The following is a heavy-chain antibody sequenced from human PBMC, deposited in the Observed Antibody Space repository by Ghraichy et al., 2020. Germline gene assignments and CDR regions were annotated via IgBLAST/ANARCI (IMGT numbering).Heavy chain of an antibody. V-gene: IGHV2-5*02. Sequence: SGPTLVKPTQTLTLTCTFSGFSLSTNGVGVGWIRQPPGKALEWLALIYWDDDKRYSPSLKNRLTITKDTSKNQVVLTMTNMDPVDTATYYCAHRWGNMVRGPVRSKQKTSWFDPWGQGTLVTVSS. D-gene: IGHD3-10*01. CDR2: IYWDDDK. J-gene: IGHJ5*02. CDR3: AHRWGNMVRGPVRSKQKTSWFDP. CDR1: GFSLSTNGVG.